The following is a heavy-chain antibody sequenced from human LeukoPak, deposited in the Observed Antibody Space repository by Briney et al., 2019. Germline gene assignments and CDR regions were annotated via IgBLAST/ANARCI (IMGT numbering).Heavy chain of an antibody. CDR1: GGSFGGYY. CDR2: INHSGST. J-gene: IGHJ4*02. Sequence: SETLSLTCAVYGGSFGGYYWSWIRQPPGKGLEWIGEINHSGSTNYNPSLKSRVTISVDTSKNQFSLKLSSVTAADTAVYYCARGRTNGYWGQGTLVTVSS. D-gene: IGHD2-8*01. CDR3: ARGRTNGY. V-gene: IGHV4-34*01.